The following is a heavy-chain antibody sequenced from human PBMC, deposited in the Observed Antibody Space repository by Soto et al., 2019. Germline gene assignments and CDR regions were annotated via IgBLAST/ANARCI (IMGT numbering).Heavy chain of an antibody. D-gene: IGHD3-10*01. CDR3: AQGMLGDWYVDL. J-gene: IGHJ2*01. Sequence: QLQLEESGPGLVKPSETLSLICTVSGVSISSSSYYWGWIRQPPGKGLEWIGNMYSSGSTYYNPSLQSRVTISVDSSKNRFSLKLNAVTAAETSVYYCAQGMLGDWYVDLWGRGTLVTVSS. CDR1: GVSISSSSYY. CDR2: MYSSGST. V-gene: IGHV4-39*01.